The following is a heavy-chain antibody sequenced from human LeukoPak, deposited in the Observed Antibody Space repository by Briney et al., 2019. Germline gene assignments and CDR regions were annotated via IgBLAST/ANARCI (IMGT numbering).Heavy chain of an antibody. CDR2: IIPIFGTA. CDR3: AREGLTYYYDSSGYSDEPLFDY. V-gene: IGHV1-69*05. CDR1: GGTLSSYA. J-gene: IGHJ4*02. D-gene: IGHD3-22*01. Sequence: GASVKVSCKASGGTLSSYAISWVRQAPGQGLEWMGGIIPIFGTANYAQKFQGRVTITTDESTSTAYMELSSLRSEDTAVYYCAREGLTYYYDSSGYSDEPLFDYWGQGTLVTVSS.